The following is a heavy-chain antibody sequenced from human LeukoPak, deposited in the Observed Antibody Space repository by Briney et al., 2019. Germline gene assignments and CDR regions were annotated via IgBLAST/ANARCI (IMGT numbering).Heavy chain of an antibody. J-gene: IGHJ4*02. V-gene: IGHV3-7*02. D-gene: IGHD1-1*01. CDR2: IKQDGSEK. Sequence: GGSLRLSCAASGFTFRSYWMSWVRQAPGKGLEWVANIKQDGSEKYYVDSVKGRFTISRDNAKKTLYLQMNSLRAEDTAVYYCARASNWNDADFEYWGQGTLVTVSS. CDR3: ARASNWNDADFEY. CDR1: GFTFRSYW.